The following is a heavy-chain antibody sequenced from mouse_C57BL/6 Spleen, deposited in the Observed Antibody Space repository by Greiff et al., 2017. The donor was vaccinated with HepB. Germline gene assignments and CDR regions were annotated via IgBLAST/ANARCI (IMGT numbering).Heavy chain of an antibody. CDR1: GFTFSDYY. D-gene: IGHD1-1*01. V-gene: IGHV5-16*01. CDR2: INYDGSST. CDR3: ARGGIYYYGPYAMDY. Sequence: EVKVVESEGGLVQPGSSMKLSCTASGFTFSDYYMAWVRQVPEKGLEWVANINYDGSSTYYLDSLKSRFIISRDNAKNILYLQMSSLKSEDTATYYCARGGIYYYGPYAMDYWGQGTSVTVSS. J-gene: IGHJ4*01.